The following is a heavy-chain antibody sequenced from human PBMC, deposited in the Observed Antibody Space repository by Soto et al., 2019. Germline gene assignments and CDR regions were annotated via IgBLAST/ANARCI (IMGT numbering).Heavy chain of an antibody. CDR3: AKGYSSCPGGPLDY. V-gene: IGHV3-66*01. CDR1: GFTVSINY. CDR2: IYSGGST. J-gene: IGHJ4*02. Sequence: GGSLRLSCAASGFTVSINYMSWVRQAPGKGLEWVSVIYSGGSTYYADSVKGRFTISRDNSKNTLYLQMNSLRAEDTAVYYCAKGYSSCPGGPLDYWGQGTLVTVSS. D-gene: IGHD6-13*01.